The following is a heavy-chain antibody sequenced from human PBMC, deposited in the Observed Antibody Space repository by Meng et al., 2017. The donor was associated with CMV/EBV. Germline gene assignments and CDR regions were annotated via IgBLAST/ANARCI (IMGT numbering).Heavy chain of an antibody. CDR3: AAPGAEVGAFDI. CDR2: ISYDGSNK. V-gene: IGHV3-30-3*01. J-gene: IGHJ3*02. Sequence: GESLKISCAASGFTFSSYAVHWVRQAPGKGLEWVAVISYDGSNKYYADSVKGRFTISRDNSKNTLYLQMNSLRAEDTAVYYCAAPGAEVGAFDIWGQGTMVTVSS. D-gene: IGHD7-27*01. CDR1: GFTFSSYA.